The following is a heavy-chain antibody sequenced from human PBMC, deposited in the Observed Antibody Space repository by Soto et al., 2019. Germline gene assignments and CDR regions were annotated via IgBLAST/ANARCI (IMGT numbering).Heavy chain of an antibody. CDR2: INHSGST. J-gene: IGHJ5*02. Sequence: PSETLSLTCAVYGGSFSGYYWSWIRQPPGKGLEWIGEINHSGSTNYNPSLKSRVTISVDTSKNQFSLKLSSVTAADTAVYYCARVVGVAAVKGFDPWGQGTLVTVSS. CDR3: ARVVGVAAVKGFDP. V-gene: IGHV4-34*01. CDR1: GGSFSGYY. D-gene: IGHD2-15*01.